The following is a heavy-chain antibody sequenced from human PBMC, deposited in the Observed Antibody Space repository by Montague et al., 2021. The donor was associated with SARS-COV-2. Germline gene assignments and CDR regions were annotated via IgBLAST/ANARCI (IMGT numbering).Heavy chain of an antibody. V-gene: IGHV3-48*03. CDR3: GRGEDSYGSGTLDY. CDR2: ISSSGSTL. Sequence: SLRLSCAASGFTFSSYEMNWVRQAPGKGLEWVSYISSSGSTLYHADSVRGRFTISRDNARDSVYLQMNSLRAEGTAVYYCGRGEDSYGSGTLDYWGQGTLVTVSS. CDR1: GFTFSSYE. J-gene: IGHJ4*02. D-gene: IGHD3-10*01.